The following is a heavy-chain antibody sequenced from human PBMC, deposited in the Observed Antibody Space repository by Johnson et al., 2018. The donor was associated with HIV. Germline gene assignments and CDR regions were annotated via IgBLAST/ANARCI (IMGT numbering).Heavy chain of an antibody. CDR3: AKDAYCSGGRCYGFGAFDI. D-gene: IGHD2-15*01. CDR2: ISGSGGST. CDR1: GFTFSSYA. Sequence: VQLVESGGGVVQPGGSLRLSCAASGFTFSSYAMSWVRQAPGKGLEWVSTISGSGGSTYYADSVKGRLTISRDNPKNTLYLQMNSLRAEDTAVYYCAKDAYCSGGRCYGFGAFDIWGQGTMVTVSS. J-gene: IGHJ3*02. V-gene: IGHV3-23*04.